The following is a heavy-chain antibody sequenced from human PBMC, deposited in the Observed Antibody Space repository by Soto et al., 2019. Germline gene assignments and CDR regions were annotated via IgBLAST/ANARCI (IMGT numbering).Heavy chain of an antibody. J-gene: IGHJ3*02. CDR3: ARVRCSGGSCRDAYDI. D-gene: IGHD2-15*01. V-gene: IGHV3-74*01. CDR2: INSDGSST. Sequence: EVQLVESGGGLVQPGGSQRLSCAASGFTFSTYWMHWVRQAPGKGLVWVSGINSDGSSTSYADSVKGRFTISRANAKNTLYLHMNSLRAEDTAMYYCARVRCSGGSCRDAYDIWGQGTMVTVSS. CDR1: GFTFSTYW.